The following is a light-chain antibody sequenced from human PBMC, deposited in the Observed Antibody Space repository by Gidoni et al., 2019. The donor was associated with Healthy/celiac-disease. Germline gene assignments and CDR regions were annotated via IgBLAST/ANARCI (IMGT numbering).Light chain of an antibody. Sequence: DIQLTQYPSTLSASVGDRVTITCRASQSISSWLAWYQQKPGKVPKLLIYHASSLESGVPSRFSGSGSGTEFTLTISSLQPDDFATYYCQQYNSYLTFGQGTKVEIK. CDR3: QQYNSYLT. J-gene: IGKJ1*01. CDR2: HAS. V-gene: IGKV1-5*03. CDR1: QSISSW.